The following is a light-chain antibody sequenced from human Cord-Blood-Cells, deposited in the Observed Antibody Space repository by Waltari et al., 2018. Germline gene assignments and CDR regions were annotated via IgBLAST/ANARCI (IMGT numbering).Light chain of an antibody. CDR2: KDS. CDR1: VMAKKY. Sequence: SYELPQPSLVSVSLGQHARTPCPGDVMAKKYARWFQQKPGQAPVLVIYKDSERPSGIPERFAGSSSGTTGTLTISGAQVEDEADYYCYSAADNNWVFGGGTKLTVL. CDR3: YSAADNNWV. J-gene: IGLJ3*02. V-gene: IGLV3-27*01.